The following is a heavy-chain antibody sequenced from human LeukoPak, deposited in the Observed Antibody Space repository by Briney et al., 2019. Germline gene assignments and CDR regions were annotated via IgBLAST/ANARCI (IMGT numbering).Heavy chain of an antibody. CDR1: GGSISSGGYS. V-gene: IGHV4-30-4*07. D-gene: IGHD1-1*01. CDR3: ASSTNWNSVY. CDR2: IYYSGST. Sequence: PSETLSLTCAVSGGSISSGGYSWSWIRQPPGKGLEWIGYIYYSGSTYYNPSLKSRVTISVDTSKNQFSLKLSSVTAADTAVYYCASSTNWNSVYWGQGTLVTVSS. J-gene: IGHJ4*02.